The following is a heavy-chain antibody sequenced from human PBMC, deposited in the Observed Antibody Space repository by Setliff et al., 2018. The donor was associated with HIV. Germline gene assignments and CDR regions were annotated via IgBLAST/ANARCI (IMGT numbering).Heavy chain of an antibody. J-gene: IGHJ6*03. V-gene: IGHV4-59*01. Sequence: PSETLSLTCNVSGGFTNGFYWSWIRQSPGKGLEWIGHIFYSADNILYSGKTHYNPSLKSRVSISVDASKNQFSLKLSSVTAADTAVYYCARVEGSSITMVRGVISGPQGHMDVWGKGTTVTVSS. D-gene: IGHD3-10*01. CDR1: GGFTNGFY. CDR2: IFYSADNILYSGKT. CDR3: ARVEGSSITMVRGVISGPQGHMDV.